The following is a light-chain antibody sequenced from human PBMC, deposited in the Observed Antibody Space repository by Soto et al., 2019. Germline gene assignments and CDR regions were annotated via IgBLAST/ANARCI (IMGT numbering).Light chain of an antibody. V-gene: IGLV2-14*01. J-gene: IGLJ1*01. CDR2: DVS. CDR3: SSYTSSSTPYV. CDR1: SSDVGVYNY. Sequence: QSVLTQPASVSGSPGQSITISCTGTSSDVGVYNYVSWYQQHPGKVPKLMIYDVSNRPSGVSNRFSGSKSGNTASLTISGLQAEDEADCYCSSYTSSSTPYVFGTGTKLTVL.